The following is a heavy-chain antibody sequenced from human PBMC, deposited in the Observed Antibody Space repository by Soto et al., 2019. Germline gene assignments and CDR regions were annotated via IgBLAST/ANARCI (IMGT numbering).Heavy chain of an antibody. CDR1: GYTFTSYG. V-gene: IGHV1-18*01. J-gene: IGHJ3*02. CDR2: ISAYNGNT. D-gene: IGHD4-17*01. Sequence: SVKVSCKASGYTFTSYGISWVRQAPGQGLEWMGWISAYNGNTNYAQKLQGRVTMTTDTSTSTAYMELRSLRSDDTAVYYCARDFYGDYEHDAFDIWGQGTMVTVAS. CDR3: ARDFYGDYEHDAFDI.